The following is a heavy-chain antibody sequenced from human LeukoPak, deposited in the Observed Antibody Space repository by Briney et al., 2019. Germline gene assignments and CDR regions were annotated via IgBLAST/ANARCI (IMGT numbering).Heavy chain of an antibody. J-gene: IGHJ4*02. CDR1: GFTFSTYG. CDR2: ISYDGSNK. V-gene: IGHV3-30*03. Sequence: PGRSLRLSCAASGFTFSTYGMHWIRQAPGKGLEWVGVISYDGSNKYYADSVKGRFTISRDNSKNTLYLQMNSLRAEDTAVYYCVTGNPKSFDYWGQGTLVTVSS. D-gene: IGHD4-23*01. CDR3: VTGNPKSFDY.